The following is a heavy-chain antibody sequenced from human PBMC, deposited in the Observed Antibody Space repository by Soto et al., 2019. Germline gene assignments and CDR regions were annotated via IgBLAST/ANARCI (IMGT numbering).Heavy chain of an antibody. V-gene: IGHV1-18*04. D-gene: IGHD5-18*01. CDR1: GFSFSTYG. CDR3: ARGNSYGSYWYFDL. J-gene: IGHJ2*01. Sequence: QLVQSGAEVKNPGASVRVSCKASGFSFSTYGITWVRQAPGQGLEWMGWITASNGNTHYAQDLQGRVTMTTDTSRSTAYMELWRLRTDDTAVYYCARGNSYGSYWYFDLWGRGTLVTVSS. CDR2: ITASNGNT.